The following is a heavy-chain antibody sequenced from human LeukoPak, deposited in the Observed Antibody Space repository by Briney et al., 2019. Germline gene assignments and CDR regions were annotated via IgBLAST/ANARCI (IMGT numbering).Heavy chain of an antibody. V-gene: IGHV1-69*13. Sequence: ASVKVPCKASGGTFSSYAISWVRQAPGQGLEWMGGIIPIFGTANYAQKFQGRVTITADESTSTAYMELSSLRSEDTAVYYCARDAGYSSGWYFDDYWGQGTLVTVSS. J-gene: IGHJ4*02. CDR1: GGTFSSYA. CDR3: ARDAGYSSGWYFDDY. CDR2: IIPIFGTA. D-gene: IGHD6-19*01.